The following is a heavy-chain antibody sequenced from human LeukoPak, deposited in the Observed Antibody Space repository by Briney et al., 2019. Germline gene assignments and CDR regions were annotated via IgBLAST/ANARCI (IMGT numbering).Heavy chain of an antibody. D-gene: IGHD2-2*01. CDR2: ISGSSGRT. CDR3: AKATAEFSSRCPDY. J-gene: IGHJ4*02. CDR1: GFTFSDYA. V-gene: IGHV3-23*01. Sequence: PRGSLRLSCAASGFTFSDYAMFWVRQAPGKGLEWVSTISGSSGRTYYTDSVKGRFAISRDDSKDTLYLQMNSLRAEDTAVYYCAKATAEFSSRCPDYWGQGTLVTVSS.